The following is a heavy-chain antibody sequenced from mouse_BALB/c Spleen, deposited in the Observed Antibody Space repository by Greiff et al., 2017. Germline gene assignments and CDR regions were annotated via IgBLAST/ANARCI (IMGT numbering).Heavy chain of an antibody. CDR2: IDPYDSAT. J-gene: IGHJ3*01. CDR3: ALITTVEKAY. Sequence: VQLQQPGAELVRPGASVKLSCKASGYTFTSYWMNWVKQRPEQGLEWIGRIDPYDSATHYNQKFKDKAILTVDKSCSTAYMQLSSLTSEDSAVYFCALITTVEKAYWGQGTLVTVSA. CDR1: GYTFTSYW. V-gene: IGHV1-52*01. D-gene: IGHD1-1*01.